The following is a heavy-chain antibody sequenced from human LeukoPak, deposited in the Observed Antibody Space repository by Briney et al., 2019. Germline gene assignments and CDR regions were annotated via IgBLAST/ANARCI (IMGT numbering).Heavy chain of an antibody. Sequence: QTGGSLRLSCAASGFTFSSYGMHWVRQAPGKGLEWVAVISYDGSNKYYADSVKGRFTISRDNSKNTLYLQMNSLRAEDTAVYYCAKGPRPGTTIFDYWGQGTLVTVSS. J-gene: IGHJ4*02. CDR1: GFTFSSYG. CDR3: AKGPRPGTTIFDY. D-gene: IGHD1-7*01. CDR2: ISYDGSNK. V-gene: IGHV3-30*18.